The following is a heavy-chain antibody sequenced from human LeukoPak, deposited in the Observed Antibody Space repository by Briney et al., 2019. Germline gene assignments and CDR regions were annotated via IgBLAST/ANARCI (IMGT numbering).Heavy chain of an antibody. V-gene: IGHV1-2*02. CDR3: ARMTTAVDSSGYSYYYHYYMDV. CDR2: INPNSGGT. Sequence: APVKVSCKASGYTFTGYYMHWVRQAPGQGLEWMGWINPNSGGTNYAQKFQGRVTMTRDTSISTAYMELSRLRSDDTAVYYCARMTTAVDSSGYSYYYHYYMDVWGKGTTVTDSS. CDR1: GYTFTGYY. J-gene: IGHJ6*03. D-gene: IGHD3-22*01.